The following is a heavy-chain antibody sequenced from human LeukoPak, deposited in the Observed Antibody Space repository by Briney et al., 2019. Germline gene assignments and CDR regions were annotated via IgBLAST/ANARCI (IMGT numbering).Heavy chain of an antibody. V-gene: IGHV3-48*01. CDR2: ISSSSSI. Sequence: GGSLRLSCAASGFTFSNYSMNWVRQAPGKGLEWVSYISSSSSIYYADSVKGRFTISRDNAKNSLHLQMNSLRAEDTAVYYCASASITYYYDSSGYHWGQGTLVTVSS. CDR3: ASASITYYYDSSGYH. J-gene: IGHJ4*02. D-gene: IGHD3-22*01. CDR1: GFTFSNYS.